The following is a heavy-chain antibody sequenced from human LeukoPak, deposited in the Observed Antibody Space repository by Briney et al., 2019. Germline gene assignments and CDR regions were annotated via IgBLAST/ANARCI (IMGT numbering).Heavy chain of an antibody. CDR1: GYTFTGYY. CDR3: ARSRREYDILTGYSDLFDY. V-gene: IGHV1-46*01. J-gene: IGHJ4*02. Sequence: ASVKVSCKASGYTFTGYYMHWVRQAPGQGLEWMGIINPSGGSTSYAQKFQGRVTMTRDTSTSTVYMELSSLRSEDTAVYYCARSRREYDILTGYSDLFDYWGQGTLVTVSS. D-gene: IGHD3-9*01. CDR2: INPSGGST.